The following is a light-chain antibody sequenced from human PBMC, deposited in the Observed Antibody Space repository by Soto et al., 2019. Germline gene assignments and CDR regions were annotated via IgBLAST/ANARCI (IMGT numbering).Light chain of an antibody. V-gene: IGLV2-14*03. Sequence: QSVLTQPASVSGSPGQSITVSCTGTSSDVGGYDYVSWYQQHPDKAPKLLIHGVSIRPSGVSNRFSGSKSGNTASLTISGLQAEDEADYYCTSYTSTNTDVVFGGGAKLTVL. J-gene: IGLJ2*01. CDR3: TSYTSTNTDVV. CDR2: GVS. CDR1: SSDVGGYDY.